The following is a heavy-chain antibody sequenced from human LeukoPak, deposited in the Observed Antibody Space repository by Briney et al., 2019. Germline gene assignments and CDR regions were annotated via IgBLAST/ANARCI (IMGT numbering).Heavy chain of an antibody. J-gene: IGHJ4*02. CDR3: ARGAYSSSFEFDY. D-gene: IGHD6-6*01. CDR2: SNPNRGRT. V-gene: IGHV1-2*02. Sequence: ASVKVCCKAAGYTFTGYYMHWVRPAPAQGLEWVGWSNPNRGRTNYAQKFQGRVTMTRDTSISTAYMELSRLRSDDTAVYYCARGAYSSSFEFDYWGQGTLVTVSS. CDR1: GYTFTGYY.